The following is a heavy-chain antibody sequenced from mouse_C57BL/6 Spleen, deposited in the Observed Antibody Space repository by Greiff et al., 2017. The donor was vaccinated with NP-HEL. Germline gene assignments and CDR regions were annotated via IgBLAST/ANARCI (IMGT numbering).Heavy chain of an antibody. CDR3: TRDGGYGSSYPWFAY. CDR1: GFTFSSYA. Sequence: EVKLVESGEGLVKPGGSLKLSCAASGFTFSSYAMSWVRQTPEKRLEWVAYISSGGDYIYYADTVKGRFTISRDNARNTLYLQMSSLKSEDTAMYYCTRDGGYGSSYPWFAYWGQGTLVTVSA. D-gene: IGHD1-1*01. CDR2: ISSGGDYI. V-gene: IGHV5-9-1*02. J-gene: IGHJ3*01.